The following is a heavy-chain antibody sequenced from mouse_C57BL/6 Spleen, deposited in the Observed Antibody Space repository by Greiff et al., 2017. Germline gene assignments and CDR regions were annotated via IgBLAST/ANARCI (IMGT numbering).Heavy chain of an antibody. CDR2: IDPEDGDS. D-gene: IGHD1-1*01. CDR3: TRVITTVVATNFDV. CDR1: GFNINDYY. V-gene: IGHV14-1*01. Sequence: EVQLQQSGAELVRPGASVKLSCTASGFNINDYYMHWVKQRPEQGLEWIGRIDPEDGDSEYAPKFPGKATMTADTSSNTAYLQLSSLTSEDTAVYYCTRVITTVVATNFDVWGTGTTVTVSS. J-gene: IGHJ1*03.